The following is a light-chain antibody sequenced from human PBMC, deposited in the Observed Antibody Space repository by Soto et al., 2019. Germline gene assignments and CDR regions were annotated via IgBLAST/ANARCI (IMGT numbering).Light chain of an antibody. CDR1: QSISSN. Sequence: EIVMTQSPATLSVSPGQRATLSCRASQSISSNLAWYQQKPGQAPRLLVYGASTRATGIPATFSGSGSGTEFTLTISSLQSEDFEVYYCQQYNNWPFTFGPGNKVDIK. J-gene: IGKJ3*01. CDR3: QQYNNWPFT. CDR2: GAS. V-gene: IGKV3-15*01.